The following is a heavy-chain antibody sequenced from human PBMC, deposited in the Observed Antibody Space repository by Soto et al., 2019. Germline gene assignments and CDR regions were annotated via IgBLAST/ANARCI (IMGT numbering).Heavy chain of an antibody. J-gene: IGHJ5*02. CDR2: ISGSGGST. CDR1: GFTFSSYA. D-gene: IGHD2-2*02. Sequence: EVQLLESGGGLVQPGGSLRLSCAASGFTFSSYAMSWVRQAPGQGLEWVSAISGSGGSTDYADSVKGRFTISRDNSKNTLDLQMNSLRDEDTAVYCCAKDCYIGDCDGNWFDPWGQGTLVTVSS. V-gene: IGHV3-23*01. CDR3: AKDCYIGDCDGNWFDP.